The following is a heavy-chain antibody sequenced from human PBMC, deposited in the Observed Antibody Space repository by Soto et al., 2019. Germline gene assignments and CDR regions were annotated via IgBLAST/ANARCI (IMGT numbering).Heavy chain of an antibody. D-gene: IGHD7-27*01. CDR1: GFTFSSYE. Sequence: PGGSLRLSSAASGFTFSSYEINWVRQAPGKGLEWVSYISRSGSTIYYADSVKGRFTISRDNAKNSLYLQMNSLRAEDTAVYYCESKPISCHWGDASDLWGQVTLFTGSS. V-gene: IGHV3-48*03. J-gene: IGHJ3*01. CDR3: ESKPISCHWGDASDL. CDR2: ISRSGSTI.